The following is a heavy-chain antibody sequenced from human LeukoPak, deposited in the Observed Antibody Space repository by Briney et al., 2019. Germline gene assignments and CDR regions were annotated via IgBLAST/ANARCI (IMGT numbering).Heavy chain of an antibody. CDR2: IYHSGST. V-gene: IGHV4-30-2*01. J-gene: IGHJ4*02. CDR3: ARGVAATDFFDY. Sequence: SETLSLTCAVSGGSISSGGYSWSWIRQPPGKGLEWIGYIYHSGSTYYDPSLKSRVTISVDRSENQFSLKLSSVTAADTAVYYCARGVAATDFFDYWGQGTLVTVSS. CDR1: GGSISSGGYS. D-gene: IGHD2-15*01.